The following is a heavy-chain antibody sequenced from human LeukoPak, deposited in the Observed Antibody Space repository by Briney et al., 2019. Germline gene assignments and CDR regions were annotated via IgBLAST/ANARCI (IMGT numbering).Heavy chain of an antibody. J-gene: IGHJ4*02. V-gene: IGHV4-34*01. CDR2: INHSGST. CDR1: GGPFSGFF. CDR3: VTAYGGYGDY. D-gene: IGHD2-21*01. Sequence: SETLSLTCAIYGGPFSGFFWSWIRQPPGKGLEWIGEINHSGSTNYNPSLKSRVTMSMDTSKNHFSLKLSSVTAADTAVYYCVTAYGGYGDYWGQGTLVTVSS.